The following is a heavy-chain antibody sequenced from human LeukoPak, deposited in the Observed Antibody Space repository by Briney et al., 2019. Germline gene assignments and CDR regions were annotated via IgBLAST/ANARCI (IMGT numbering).Heavy chain of an antibody. CDR2: ISVLTGYT. D-gene: IGHD2-15*01. J-gene: IGHJ3*02. CDR3: AREGSSYCSGDSCYGDAFDI. V-gene: IGHV1-18*04. Sequence: ASVKVSCKASGYTFTGYYMHWVRQAPGQGLEWMGWISVLTGYTKYAQNLQGRLTMTTDTSTTTAYMELSSLRSDDTAVYYCAREGSSYCSGDSCYGDAFDIWGQGTMVTVSS. CDR1: GYTFTGYY.